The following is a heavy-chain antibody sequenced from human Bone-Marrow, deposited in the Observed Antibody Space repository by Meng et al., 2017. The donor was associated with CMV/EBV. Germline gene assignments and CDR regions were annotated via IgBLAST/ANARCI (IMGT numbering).Heavy chain of an antibody. Sequence: SLKISCAASGFTFDDYAMHWVRQAPGKGLEWVSGISWNSGSIGYADSVKGRFTISRDNAKSSLYLQMNSLRAEDTAVYYCAFLSRYSGSYSYYGLDVWGQGTTVTVSS. V-gene: IGHV3-9*01. D-gene: IGHD1-26*01. CDR2: ISWNSGSI. CDR3: AFLSRYSGSYSYYGLDV. CDR1: GFTFDDYA. J-gene: IGHJ6*02.